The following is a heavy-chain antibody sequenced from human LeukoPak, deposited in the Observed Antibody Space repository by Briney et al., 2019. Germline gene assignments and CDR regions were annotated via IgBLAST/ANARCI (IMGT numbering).Heavy chain of an antibody. V-gene: IGHV4-59*01. D-gene: IGHD2-2*01. Sequence: SETLSLTCTVSGGSISRYYWSWIRQPPGKGLEWIGYIYYSGSTNYNPSLKSRVTISADTSKNQFSLKLSSVTAADTAVYYCARGEYQLLPFAYWGQGTLVTVSS. CDR2: IYYSGST. CDR1: GGSISRYY. CDR3: ARGEYQLLPFAY. J-gene: IGHJ4*02.